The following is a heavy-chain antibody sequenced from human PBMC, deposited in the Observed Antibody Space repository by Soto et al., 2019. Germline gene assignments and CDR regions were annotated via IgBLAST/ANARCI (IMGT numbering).Heavy chain of an antibody. CDR3: AKAGCSGGTCYLYYFDY. D-gene: IGHD2-15*01. V-gene: IGHV3-23*01. CDR2: ISGRGGNT. CDR1: GFTFSNYA. Sequence: GGSLRLSCAASGFTFSNYAMSWVRQAPGKGLEWVSTISGRGGNTYYADSVKGRFTIPRDNSRNTLYLQMDSLRVEDSAVYSCAKAGCSGGTCYLYYFDYWGQGALVTVSS. J-gene: IGHJ4*02.